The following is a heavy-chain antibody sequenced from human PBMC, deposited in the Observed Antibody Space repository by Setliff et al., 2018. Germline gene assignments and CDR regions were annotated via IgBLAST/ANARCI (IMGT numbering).Heavy chain of an antibody. D-gene: IGHD3-10*01. Sequence: PGGSLRLSCAASGFPFGDYYMSWIRQAPGKGLEWVAYIDTSGFTKYYEDSVKGRFTISRDDSKNTLYLQMNSLRPEDTAVYYCAKDMAGGFPYYFDYWGQGTLVTVSS. V-gene: IGHV3-11*04. J-gene: IGHJ4*02. CDR2: IDTSGFTK. CDR1: GFPFGDYY. CDR3: AKDMAGGFPYYFDY.